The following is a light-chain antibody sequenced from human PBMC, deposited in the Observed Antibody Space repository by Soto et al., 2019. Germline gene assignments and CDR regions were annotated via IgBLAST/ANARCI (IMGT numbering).Light chain of an antibody. CDR3: QQLNSYPRT. CDR2: AAS. J-gene: IGKJ3*01. V-gene: IGKV1-9*01. Sequence: IQLTQSPSSLSASVGDRVTITCRASQGISSYLAWYQQKPGKAPKLLIYAASTLQSGVPSRFSGSGSRTDFTLTISSLQPEDFATYYCQQLNSYPRTFGPGTKVDIK. CDR1: QGISSY.